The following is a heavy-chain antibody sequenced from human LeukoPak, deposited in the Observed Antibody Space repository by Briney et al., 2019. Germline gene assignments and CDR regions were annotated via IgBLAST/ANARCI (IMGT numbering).Heavy chain of an antibody. CDR2: IWYDGSNK. CDR1: GFTFSSYG. V-gene: IGHV3-33*06. J-gene: IGHJ4*02. D-gene: IGHD3-9*01. Sequence: GGSLRLSCAASGFTFSSYGMHWVRQAPGKGLEWVAVIWYDGSNKYYADSVKGRFTISRDNSKNTLYLQMNSLRAEDTAVYYCAKSGLYDILTGYGFDYWGQGTLVTVSS. CDR3: AKSGLYDILTGYGFDY.